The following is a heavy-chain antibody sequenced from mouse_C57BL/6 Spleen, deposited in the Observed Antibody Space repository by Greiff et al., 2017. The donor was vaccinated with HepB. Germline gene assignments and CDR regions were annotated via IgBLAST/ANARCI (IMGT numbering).Heavy chain of an antibody. D-gene: IGHD4-1*02. Sequence: QVQLKQSGAELVRPGASVKLSCKASGYTFTDYYINWVKQRPGQGLEWIARIYPGSGNTYYNEKFKGKATLTAEKSSSTAYMQLSSLTSEDSAVYFCASQLGKGYFDVWGTGTTVTVSS. V-gene: IGHV1-76*01. CDR2: IYPGSGNT. CDR3: ASQLGKGYFDV. CDR1: GYTFTDYY. J-gene: IGHJ1*03.